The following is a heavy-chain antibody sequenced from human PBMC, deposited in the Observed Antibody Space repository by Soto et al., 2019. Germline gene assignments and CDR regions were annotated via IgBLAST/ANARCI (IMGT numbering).Heavy chain of an antibody. CDR1: GYTFTGYY. V-gene: IGHV1-2*02. Sequence: QVQLVQSGAEVKKPGASVKVSCKASGYTFTGYYMHWVRQAPGQGLEWMGWINPNRGGTNYAQKFQGSVTMTSDTSTSTAYMELSMLRSDDTAVYYCERDRTIAVAGYYFDSWGQGTLVTVSS. CDR2: INPNRGGT. D-gene: IGHD6-19*01. J-gene: IGHJ4*02. CDR3: ERDRTIAVAGYYFDS.